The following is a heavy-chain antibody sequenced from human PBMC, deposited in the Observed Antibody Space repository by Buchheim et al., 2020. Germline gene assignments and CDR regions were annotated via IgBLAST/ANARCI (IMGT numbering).Heavy chain of an antibody. V-gene: IGHV3-23*01. CDR2: ISGSGGST. J-gene: IGHJ5*02. D-gene: IGHD2-21*01. CDR1: GFSFNGYA. CDR3: AKDLSPIRAGTPPGAWFDP. Sequence: EVQLLESGGGLVQPGGSLRLSCAASGFSFNGYAMSWVRQAPGKGLEWVSGISGSGGSTYYADSVKGRFTISRDNSKNTLSLQMHSLTAEDTAVYYCAKDLSPIRAGTPPGAWFDPWGQGTL.